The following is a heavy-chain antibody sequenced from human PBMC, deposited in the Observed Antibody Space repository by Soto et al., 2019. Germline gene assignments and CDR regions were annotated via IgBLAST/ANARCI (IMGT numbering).Heavy chain of an antibody. CDR3: ARGPPNTAMVPYYFDY. CDR2: IIPIFGTA. D-gene: IGHD5-18*01. Sequence: QVQLVQSGAEVKKPGSSVKVSCKASGGTFSSCAISWVRQAPGQGLEWMGGIIPIFGTANYAQKFQGRVTITADESTSTAYMELSSLRSEDTAVYYCARGPPNTAMVPYYFDYWGQGTLVTVSS. V-gene: IGHV1-69*01. J-gene: IGHJ4*02. CDR1: GGTFSSCA.